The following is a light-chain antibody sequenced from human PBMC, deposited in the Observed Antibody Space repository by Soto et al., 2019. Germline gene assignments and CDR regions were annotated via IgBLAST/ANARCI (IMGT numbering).Light chain of an antibody. CDR3: QQYNTGLT. J-gene: IGKJ4*01. CDR2: GAS. CDR1: QSVSRN. V-gene: IGKV3-15*01. Sequence: EIVMTQSPATLSVSPGERATLSCRASQSVSRNLAWYQQKPGQAPRLLIYGASTRATGIPARFSGSRSGTECTLTIMGLQSEDCAVYYCQQYNTGLTCGGGTKVEIK.